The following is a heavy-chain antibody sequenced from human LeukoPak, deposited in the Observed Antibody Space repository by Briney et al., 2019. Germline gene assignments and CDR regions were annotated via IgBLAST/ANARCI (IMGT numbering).Heavy chain of an antibody. Sequence: GASVKVSCKASGYTFTSYYMHWVRQAPGQGLEWMGIINPSGGSTSYAQKFQGRVTMTRDTSTSTVYMELSSPRSEDTAVYYCARDWGLWFREFYLIYWGQGTLVTVSS. CDR3: ARDWGLWFREFYLIY. CDR2: INPSGGST. J-gene: IGHJ4*02. V-gene: IGHV1-46*01. CDR1: GYTFTSYY. D-gene: IGHD3-10*01.